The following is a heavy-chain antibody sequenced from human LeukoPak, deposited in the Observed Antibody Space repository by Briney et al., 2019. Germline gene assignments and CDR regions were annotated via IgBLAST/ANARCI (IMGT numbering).Heavy chain of an antibody. CDR2: IYYSGST. CDR3: ARGAPVGSSWYSEPYYFDY. Sequence: SETLSLTCTVSGASISSYYGSWIRQPPGKGLEWLGYIYYSGSTNYNPSLKGRVTISVDTSKNQFSLKLSSVTAADTAVYYCARGAPVGSSWYSEPYYFDYWGQGTLVTVSS. V-gene: IGHV4-59*01. CDR1: GASISSYY. J-gene: IGHJ4*02. D-gene: IGHD6-13*01.